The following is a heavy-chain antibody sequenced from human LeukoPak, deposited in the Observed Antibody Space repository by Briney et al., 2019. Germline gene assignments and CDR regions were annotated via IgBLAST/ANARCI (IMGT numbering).Heavy chain of an antibody. Sequence: GASVKVSCKASGGTFSSYAISWVRQAPGQGLEWMGRIIPILGIANYAQKFQGRVTITADKSTSTAYMELSSLRSEDTAVYYCARQYCSSTSCALRYWGQGTLVTVSS. CDR3: ARQYCSSTSCALRY. J-gene: IGHJ4*02. D-gene: IGHD2-2*01. V-gene: IGHV1-69*04. CDR1: GGTFSSYA. CDR2: IIPILGIA.